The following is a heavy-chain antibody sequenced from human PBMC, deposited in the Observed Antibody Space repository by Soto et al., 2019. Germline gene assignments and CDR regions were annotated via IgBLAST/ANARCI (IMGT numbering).Heavy chain of an antibody. CDR2: IIPILGIA. CDR1: GGTFSSYT. CDR3: ARSTREGRGYYKYSPYMDV. D-gene: IGHD3-3*01. V-gene: IGHV1-69*02. Sequence: SVKVSCKASGGTFSSYTISWVRQAPGQGLEWMGRIIPILGIANYAQKFQGRVTITADKSTSTAYMELSSLRSEDTAVYYCARSTREGRGYYKYSPYMDVWGKGTTVTV. J-gene: IGHJ6*03.